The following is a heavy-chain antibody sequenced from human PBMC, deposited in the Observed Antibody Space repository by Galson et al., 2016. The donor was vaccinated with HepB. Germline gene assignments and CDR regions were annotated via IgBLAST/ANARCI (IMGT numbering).Heavy chain of an antibody. CDR2: ISYDGIYK. D-gene: IGHD4-17*01. CDR1: GFTFSRYG. Sequence: SLRLSCAASGFTFSRYGIHWVRQAQGKGLEWVAVISYDGIYKFYADSVRGRFTISRDNSEDTVYLQMNSLRAEDTAVYYCARDYIMMTVTWGPDYWGQGTLVSVSS. CDR3: ARDYIMMTVTWGPDY. J-gene: IGHJ4*02. V-gene: IGHV3-30*03.